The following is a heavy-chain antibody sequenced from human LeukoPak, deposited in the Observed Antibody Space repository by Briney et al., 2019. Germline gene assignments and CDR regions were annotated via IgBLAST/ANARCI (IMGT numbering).Heavy chain of an antibody. Sequence: GSSVRVSCKASGGTFSSYAISWVRQAPGQGLEWMGGIIPIFGTANYAQKSQGRVTITTDESTSTAYMELSSLRSEDTAVYYCAACGGDCHPYYYYYMDVWGKGTTVTVSS. CDR1: GGTFSSYA. CDR3: AACGGDCHPYYYYYMDV. J-gene: IGHJ6*03. CDR2: IIPIFGTA. D-gene: IGHD2-21*02. V-gene: IGHV1-69*05.